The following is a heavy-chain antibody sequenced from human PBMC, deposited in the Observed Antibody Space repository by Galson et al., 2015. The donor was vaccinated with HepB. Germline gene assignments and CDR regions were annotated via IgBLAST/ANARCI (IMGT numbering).Heavy chain of an antibody. CDR2: IYPDDSTV. Sequence: QSGAEVKKPGESLKISCRGSEYTFGHYWIGWVRQMPGKGLEWMGIIYPDDSTVRYSLSFQGQVTISADKSTATAYLDWSSLKASDSAMYFCARFSAAGFSLNWFDPWGQGTLVTVSS. CDR1: EYTFGHYW. V-gene: IGHV5-51*01. J-gene: IGHJ5*02. CDR3: ARFSAAGFSLNWFDP. D-gene: IGHD1-14*01.